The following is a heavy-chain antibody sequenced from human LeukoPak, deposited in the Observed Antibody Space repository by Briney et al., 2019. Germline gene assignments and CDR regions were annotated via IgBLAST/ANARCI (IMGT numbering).Heavy chain of an antibody. D-gene: IGHD2-8*02. V-gene: IGHV3-13*01. J-gene: IGHJ2*01. CDR1: GFTLRNYD. Sequence: PGGSLRLSCTASGFTLRNYDMHWVRQTTEKGLEWVSGIGTEDDTFCPDSVKGRFTISRENAKNSFYLQMNSLRAGDTAVYYCARGRFVLVPSLERWYFDLWGRGTLVTVSS. CDR2: IGTEDDT. CDR3: ARGRFVLVPSLERWYFDL.